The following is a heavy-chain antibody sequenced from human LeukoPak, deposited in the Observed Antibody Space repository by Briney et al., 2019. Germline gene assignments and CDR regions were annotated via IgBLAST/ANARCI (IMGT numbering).Heavy chain of an antibody. CDR1: GGSISSYY. CDR2: IYYSGST. J-gene: IGHJ3*02. Sequence: SETLSLTCTVSGGSISSYYWSWIRQPPGKGLEWIGYIYYSGSTNYNPSLKSRVTISVDTSKNQFSLQLNSVTPEDTAVYYCASDYGGVDAFDIWGQGTMVTVSS. D-gene: IGHD4-23*01. V-gene: IGHV4-59*12. CDR3: ASDYGGVDAFDI.